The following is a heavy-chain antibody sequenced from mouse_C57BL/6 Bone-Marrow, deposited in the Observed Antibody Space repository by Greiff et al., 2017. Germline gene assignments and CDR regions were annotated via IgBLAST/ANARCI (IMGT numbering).Heavy chain of an antibody. CDR3: TTYYYGSSFFDY. CDR1: GFNIKDDY. V-gene: IGHV14-4*01. Sequence: EVQLQQPGAELVKPGASVKLSCTASGFNIKDDYMHWVKQRPEQGLEWIGWIDPENGDTEYASKFQGKATITADTSSNTAYLQLSSLTSEDTAVYYCTTYYYGSSFFDYWGQGTTLTVSS. J-gene: IGHJ2*01. CDR2: IDPENGDT. D-gene: IGHD1-1*01.